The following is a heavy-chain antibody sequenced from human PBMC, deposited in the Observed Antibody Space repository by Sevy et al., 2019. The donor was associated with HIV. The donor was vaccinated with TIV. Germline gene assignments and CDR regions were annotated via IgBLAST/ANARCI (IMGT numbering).Heavy chain of an antibody. J-gene: IGHJ4*02. CDR2: IYPGDSDT. D-gene: IGHD6-19*01. V-gene: IGHV5-51*01. CDR1: GYSFTSYW. CDR3: ANSPLYGSGLFYFDY. Sequence: GESLKISCKGSGYSFTSYWIGWVRQMPGKGLEWMGIIYPGDSDTRYSPSFQGQVTISADKSISTAYLPWSSLKASDTAMYYCANSPLYGSGLFYFDYWGQGTLVTVSS.